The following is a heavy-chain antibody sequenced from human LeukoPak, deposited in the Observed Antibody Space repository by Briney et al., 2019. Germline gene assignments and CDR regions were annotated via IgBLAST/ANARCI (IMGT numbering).Heavy chain of an antibody. V-gene: IGHV1-69*13. CDR1: GYTFTSYA. Sequence: ASVKVSCKASGYTFTSYAISWVRQAPGQGLEWMGGIIPIFGTANYAQKFQGRVTITADESTSTAYMELSSLRSEDTAVYYCARDLARSITIFGVVPRAAFDIWGQGTMVTVSS. D-gene: IGHD3-3*01. CDR2: IIPIFGTA. J-gene: IGHJ3*02. CDR3: ARDLARSITIFGVVPRAAFDI.